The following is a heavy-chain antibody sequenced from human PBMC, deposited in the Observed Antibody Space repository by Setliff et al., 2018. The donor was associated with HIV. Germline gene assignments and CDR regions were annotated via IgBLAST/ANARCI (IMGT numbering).Heavy chain of an antibody. CDR2: FYTSGST. CDR3: ARETYYYGSGSYLPLGY. CDR1: GGSISSYY. J-gene: IGHJ4*02. D-gene: IGHD3-10*01. Sequence: SETLSLTCTVSGGSISSYYWSWIRQPAGKGLEWIGRFYTSGSTNYNPSLKSRVTMSVDTSKNQFSLKVRYVTSADTAVYYCARETYYYGSGSYLPLGYWGQGTLVTVSS. V-gene: IGHV4-4*07.